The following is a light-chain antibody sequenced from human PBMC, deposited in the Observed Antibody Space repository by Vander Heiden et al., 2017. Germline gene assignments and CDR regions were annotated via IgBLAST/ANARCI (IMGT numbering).Light chain of an antibody. CDR3: SSYTSSVV. Sequence: QSALTQPASVSGSPGQSLTISCPGTSSDVGGYNYVSWYQQHPGKAPKLMIYDVSNRPSGVSNRFSGLQAEDEADYYCSSYTSSVVFGGGTKLTVL. CDR1: SSDVGGYNY. CDR2: DVS. J-gene: IGLJ2*01. V-gene: IGLV2-14*01.